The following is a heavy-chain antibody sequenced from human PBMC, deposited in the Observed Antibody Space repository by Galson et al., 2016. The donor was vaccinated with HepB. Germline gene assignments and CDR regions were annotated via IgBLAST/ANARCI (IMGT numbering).Heavy chain of an antibody. CDR3: AQLACHSGSGAEYYVEY. CDR1: GFSLRSNGLG. J-gene: IGHJ4*02. Sequence: PALVKPTQTLTLTCTFSGFSLRSNGLGVAWIRQAPGKALEWLALIYWDDDKRYRPSLSSRLALTADTSKNQVVLTMANMDPVDTGTYYCAQLACHSGSGAEYYVEYWGQGTLVTVSS. D-gene: IGHD3-10*01. CDR2: IYWDDDK. V-gene: IGHV2-5*02.